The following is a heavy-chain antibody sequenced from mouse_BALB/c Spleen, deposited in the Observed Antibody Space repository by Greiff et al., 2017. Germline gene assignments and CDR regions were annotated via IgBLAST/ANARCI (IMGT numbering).Heavy chain of an antibody. Sequence: VKLQQSGAELVKPGASVKLSCKASGYTFTSYYMYWVKQRPGQGLEWIGEINPSNGGTNFNEKFKSKATLTVDKSSSTAYMQLSSLTSEDSAVYYCTRSFSDYGSLYWYFDVWGAGTTVTVSS. J-gene: IGHJ1*01. CDR2: INPSNGGT. CDR3: TRSFSDYGSLYWYFDV. CDR1: GYTFTSYY. V-gene: IGHV1S81*02. D-gene: IGHD1-1*01.